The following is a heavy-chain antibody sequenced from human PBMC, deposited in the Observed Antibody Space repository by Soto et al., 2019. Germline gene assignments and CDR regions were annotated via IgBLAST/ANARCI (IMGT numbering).Heavy chain of an antibody. V-gene: IGHV3-48*01. Sequence: EEQLVESGGGLVQPGGSLRLSCAASGFTFSNHVMNWVRQAPGRGLEWVSSINPDSNTFYADSVKGRFTISRDNAKDSLYLQLNSLRADDTAVYYCVNGDYYVGQGTLVTVSS. CDR2: INPDSNT. D-gene: IGHD4-17*01. J-gene: IGHJ4*02. CDR3: VNGDYY. CDR1: GFTFSNHV.